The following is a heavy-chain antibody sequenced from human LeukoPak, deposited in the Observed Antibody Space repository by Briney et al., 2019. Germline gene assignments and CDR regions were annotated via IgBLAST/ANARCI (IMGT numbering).Heavy chain of an antibody. Sequence: PGGSLRLSCAASGFAFNNFGMHWVRQAPGKGLEWVAVISFDGTNKHYADSVRGRFSISRDNSKNTLYLQMSSLTTEDLAVYFCAREGSIPQYDSSPFFDFWGQGTLVTVSS. J-gene: IGHJ4*02. CDR2: ISFDGTNK. V-gene: IGHV3-30*03. D-gene: IGHD6-6*01. CDR1: GFAFNNFG. CDR3: AREGSIPQYDSSPFFDF.